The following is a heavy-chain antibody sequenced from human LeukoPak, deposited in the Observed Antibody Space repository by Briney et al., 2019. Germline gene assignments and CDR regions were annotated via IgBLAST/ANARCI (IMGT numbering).Heavy chain of an antibody. Sequence: GGSLRLSCAASGFTFSSYAMSWVRQAPGKGLEWVSVISGSGDSTYYADSVKDRFTISRDNSKNTLYLQMNSLRAEDTAVYYCVKEYSSGWYYFDYWGQGTLVAVSS. J-gene: IGHJ4*02. CDR1: GFTFSSYA. V-gene: IGHV3-23*01. CDR2: ISGSGDST. D-gene: IGHD6-19*01. CDR3: VKEYSSGWYYFDY.